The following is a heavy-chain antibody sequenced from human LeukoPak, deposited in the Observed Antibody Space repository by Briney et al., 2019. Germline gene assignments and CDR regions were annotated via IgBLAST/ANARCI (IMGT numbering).Heavy chain of an antibody. J-gene: IGHJ3*02. CDR3: TTGSRAAGVFDI. Sequence: GGSLRLSCAASGFTFSNAWTSWVRQAPGKGLEWVGRIKSKTDGGTTDYAAPVKGRFTFSRDDSKNTLYLQMNSLKTEDTAVYYCTTGSRAAGVFDIWGQGTMVTVSS. CDR2: IKSKTDGGTT. D-gene: IGHD6-13*01. CDR1: GFTFSNAW. V-gene: IGHV3-15*01.